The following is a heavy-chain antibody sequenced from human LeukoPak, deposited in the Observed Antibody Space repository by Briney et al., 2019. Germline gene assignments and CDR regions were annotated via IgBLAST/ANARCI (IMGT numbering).Heavy chain of an antibody. CDR3: ARGPTVVTRGHNWFDP. CDR2: IYTSGST. CDR1: GGSISSGSYY. V-gene: IGHV4-61*02. Sequence: SQTLSLTCTVSGGSISSGSYYWSWIRQPAGKGLEWIGRIYTSGSTNYNPSLKSRVTISVDTSKNQFSLKLSSVTAADTAVYYCARGPTVVTRGHNWFDPWGQGTLVTVSS. J-gene: IGHJ5*02. D-gene: IGHD4-23*01.